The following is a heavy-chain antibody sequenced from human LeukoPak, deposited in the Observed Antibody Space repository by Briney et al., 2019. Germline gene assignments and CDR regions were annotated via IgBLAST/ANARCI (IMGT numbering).Heavy chain of an antibody. J-gene: IGHJ4*02. D-gene: IGHD3-9*01. V-gene: IGHV4-34*01. CDR2: INHRGST. CDR3: AGGRLGPDY. Sequence: SETLSLTCADYDGSFGGYCLSWIRQPPGKGLEWISEINHRGSTNYNPSLKRRVTTPSHTTKNKFSWMLISVTAADRAVYYFAGGRLGPDYWGQGTLVTVSS. CDR1: DGSFGGYC.